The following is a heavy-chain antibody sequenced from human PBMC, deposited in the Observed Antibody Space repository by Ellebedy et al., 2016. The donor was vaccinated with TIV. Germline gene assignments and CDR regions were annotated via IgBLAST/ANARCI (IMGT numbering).Heavy chain of an antibody. Sequence: GESLKISCAASGFTLSTYAIHWVRQAPGKGLEWVANTKEDGSEKYYVDSVRGRFTISRDNAKNSLYLQMNSLRAEDTAVYYCARDRGYDTFDYWGQGILVTVSS. CDR2: TKEDGSEK. CDR3: ARDRGYDTFDY. V-gene: IGHV3-7*01. D-gene: IGHD5-12*01. CDR1: GFTLSTYA. J-gene: IGHJ4*02.